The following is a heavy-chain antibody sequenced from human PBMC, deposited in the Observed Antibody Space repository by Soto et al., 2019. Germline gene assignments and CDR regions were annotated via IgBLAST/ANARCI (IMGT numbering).Heavy chain of an antibody. V-gene: IGHV3-30*18. Sequence: QVQLVESGGGVVQPGRSLRLSCAASGFTFSSYGMHWVRQAPGKGLEWVAVISYDGSNKYYADSVKGRFTISRDNSKNTLYLQMNSLRAEDTAVYYCAKERERYDYYYGMDVWGQGTTVTVSS. CDR1: GFTFSSYG. J-gene: IGHJ6*02. D-gene: IGHD3-16*01. CDR2: ISYDGSNK. CDR3: AKERERYDYYYGMDV.